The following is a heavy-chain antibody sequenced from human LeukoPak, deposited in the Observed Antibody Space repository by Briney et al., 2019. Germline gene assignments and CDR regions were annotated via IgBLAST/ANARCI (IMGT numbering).Heavy chain of an antibody. J-gene: IGHJ6*02. V-gene: IGHV3-23*01. CDR1: GFTFSSSA. CDR2: ISASGGST. Sequence: GGSLRLSCAASGFTFSSSAMSWVRQVPGKGLEWVSGISASGGSTSYADSVRGRFTISRDNSKNTLYVQMNSLRDEDTAVYYCAKNIDYATYYYYYGMDVWGQGTTVTVSS. CDR3: AKNIDYATYYYYYGMDV. D-gene: IGHD4-17*01.